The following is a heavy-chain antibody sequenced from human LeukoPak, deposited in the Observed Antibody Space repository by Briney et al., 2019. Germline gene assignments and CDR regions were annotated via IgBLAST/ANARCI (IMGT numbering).Heavy chain of an antibody. V-gene: IGHV4-59*12. Sequence: PSETLSLTCTVSGGSISSYYWSWIRQPPGKGLEWIGYIYYSGSTNYNPSLKSRVTISVDTSKNQFPLKLSSVTAADTAVYYCARDAESWGTYSSSWYRGVPYYYYYYMDVWGKGTTVTVSS. CDR2: IYYSGST. D-gene: IGHD6-13*01. CDR1: GGSISSYY. J-gene: IGHJ6*03. CDR3: ARDAESWGTYSSSWYRGVPYYYYYYMDV.